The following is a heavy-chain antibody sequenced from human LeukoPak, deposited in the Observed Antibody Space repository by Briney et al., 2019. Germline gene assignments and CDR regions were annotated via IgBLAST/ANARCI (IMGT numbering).Heavy chain of an antibody. Sequence: PSETLSLTCTVSGGSINIYYWSWIQQPAGKGLEWIGHIYTSGSTNYNPSLKSRVTMSVDTSKNQFSLKLSSVTAADTAVYYCARDRRTYYYDSSGYSIIDYWGQGTLVTVSS. CDR2: IYTSGST. CDR3: ARDRRTYYYDSSGYSIIDY. CDR1: GGSINIYY. J-gene: IGHJ4*02. D-gene: IGHD3-22*01. V-gene: IGHV4-4*07.